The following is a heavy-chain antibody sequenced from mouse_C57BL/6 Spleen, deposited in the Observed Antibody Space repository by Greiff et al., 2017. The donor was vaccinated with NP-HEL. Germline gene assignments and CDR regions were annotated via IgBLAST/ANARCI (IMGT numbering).Heavy chain of an antibody. CDR1: GYTFTDYY. Sequence: EVQLQQSGPELVKPGASVKISCKASGYTFTDYYMNWVKQSHGQSLEWIGDINPNNGGTSYNQKFKGKATLTVDKSSSTAYMELRSLTSEDSAVYYCARPLGRGAMDYWGQGTSVTVSS. V-gene: IGHV1-26*01. D-gene: IGHD4-1*01. J-gene: IGHJ4*01. CDR2: INPNNGGT. CDR3: ARPLGRGAMDY.